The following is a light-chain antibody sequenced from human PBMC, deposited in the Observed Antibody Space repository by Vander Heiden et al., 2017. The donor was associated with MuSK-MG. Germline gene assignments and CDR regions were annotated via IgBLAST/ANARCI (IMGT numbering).Light chain of an antibody. V-gene: IGLV2-8*01. J-gene: IGLJ1*01. CDR3: SSYAGSNNFGV. CDR2: EVS. CDR1: SSDVGGYNY. Sequence: QSALTQRPSASGPPGQSVTISCTGTSSDVGGYNYVSWYQQHPGKAPKLMIYEVSKRPSGVPDRFSGSKSGNTASLTVSGLQAEDEADYYCSSYAGSNNFGVFGTGTKVTVL.